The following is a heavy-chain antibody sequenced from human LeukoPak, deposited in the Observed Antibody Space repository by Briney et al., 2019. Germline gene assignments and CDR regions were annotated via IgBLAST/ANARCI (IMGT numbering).Heavy chain of an antibody. CDR3: AKGYCSGGSCYNFDY. CDR2: ISGSGGST. Sequence: GGSLRLSCAASGFTFSSYAMSWVRQAPGKGLEWVLAISGSGGSTYYADSVKGRFTISRDNSKNTLYLQMNSLRAEDTAVYYCAKGYCSGGSCYNFDYWGQGTLVTVSS. CDR1: GFTFSSYA. V-gene: IGHV3-23*01. D-gene: IGHD2-15*01. J-gene: IGHJ4*02.